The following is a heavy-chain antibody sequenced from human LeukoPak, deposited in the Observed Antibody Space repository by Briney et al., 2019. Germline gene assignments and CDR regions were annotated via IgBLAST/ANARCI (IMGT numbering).Heavy chain of an antibody. CDR3: ARDHYFQH. CDR2: INHGGST. V-gene: IGHV4-34*01. Sequence: SETLSLTCAVYGGSFSGDFWSWIRQSPGKGLEWIGEINHGGSTTYNPSLQSRVTMSVDTSTNQISLKMTSVTAADTAVYYCARDHYFQHWGQGTLVTVSS. J-gene: IGHJ1*01. CDR1: GGSFSGDF.